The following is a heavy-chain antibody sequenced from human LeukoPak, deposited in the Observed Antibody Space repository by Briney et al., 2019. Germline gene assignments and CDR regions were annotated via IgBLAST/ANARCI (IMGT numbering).Heavy chain of an antibody. CDR2: IYYSGTT. CDR3: ARGGIGDIVVVVAAFDY. Sequence: SETLSLTCTVSGGSISPYYWSWIRQPPGKGLEWIGYIYYSGTTNYNPSLKSRVTISVDTSKNQFSLKLSSVTAADTAVYYCARGGIGDIVVVVAAFDYWGQGTLVTVSS. D-gene: IGHD2-15*01. J-gene: IGHJ4*02. CDR1: GGSISPYY. V-gene: IGHV4-59*12.